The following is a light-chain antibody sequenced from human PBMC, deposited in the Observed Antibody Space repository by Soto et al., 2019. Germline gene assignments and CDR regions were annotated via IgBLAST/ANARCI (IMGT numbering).Light chain of an antibody. Sequence: EIVMTQSRATLSVSPGERATLSCRACQSVSSNLAWYQQKPGQAPRLLIFGASKRATGIPDRFSGSGSGTDFTLTISRLEPEDFAVYYCQQYGSSPNTFGQGTKVAIK. V-gene: IGKV3-20*01. CDR2: GAS. J-gene: IGKJ1*01. CDR3: QQYGSSPNT. CDR1: QSVSSN.